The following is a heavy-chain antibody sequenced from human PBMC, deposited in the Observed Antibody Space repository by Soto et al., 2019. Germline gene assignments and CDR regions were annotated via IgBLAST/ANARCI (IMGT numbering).Heavy chain of an antibody. CDR2: ISYDGSNK. CDR1: GFTFSSYG. CDR3: AKDIIVVVTQGEFDS. D-gene: IGHD3-22*01. Sequence: GGSLRLSCAASGFTFSSYGMHWVRQAPGKGLEWVAVISYDGSNKYYADSVKGRFTISRDNSKNTLFLQMNSLRAEDTALYYCAKDIIVVVTQGEFDSWGQGTLVTVSS. J-gene: IGHJ4*02. V-gene: IGHV3-30*18.